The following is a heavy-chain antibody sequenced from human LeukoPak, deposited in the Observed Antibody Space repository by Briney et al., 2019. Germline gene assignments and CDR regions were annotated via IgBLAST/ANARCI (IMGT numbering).Heavy chain of an antibody. Sequence: GESLKISCKGSGYSFTSYWISWVRQMPGKGLEWMGRIDPSDSYINYSPSFQGHVTISADKSISTAYLQWSSLKASDTAMYHCARTGSGAFDIWGQGTMVTVSS. CDR3: ARTGSGAFDI. J-gene: IGHJ3*02. CDR1: GYSFTSYW. D-gene: IGHD3-10*01. V-gene: IGHV5-10-1*01. CDR2: IDPSDSYI.